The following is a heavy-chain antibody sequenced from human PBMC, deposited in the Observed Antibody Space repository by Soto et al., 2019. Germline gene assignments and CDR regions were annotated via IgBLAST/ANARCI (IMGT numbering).Heavy chain of an antibody. CDR2: ISSSGSTI. D-gene: IGHD3-10*01. Sequence: PGGSLRLSCAASGFTFSSYGMNWVRQAPGKGLEWVSYISSSGSTIYYADSVKGRFTISRDNAKNSLYLQMNSLRAEDTAVYYCARDKISKVRGVIIVMDVWGQGTTVTVSS. J-gene: IGHJ6*02. CDR1: GFTFSSYG. CDR3: ARDKISKVRGVIIVMDV. V-gene: IGHV3-48*03.